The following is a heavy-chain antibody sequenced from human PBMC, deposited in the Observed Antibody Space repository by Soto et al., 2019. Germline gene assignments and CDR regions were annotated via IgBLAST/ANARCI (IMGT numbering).Heavy chain of an antibody. CDR2: INAGNGNT. V-gene: IGHV1-3*01. Sequence: QVQLVQSGAEVKKPGASVKVSCKASGYTFTSYAMHWVRQAPGQRLEWMGWINAGNGNTKYSQKFQGRVTITRDTSASTAYMELSSLGSEDTAVYYCARDRDSSSWGYYYYYMDVWGKGTTVTVSS. D-gene: IGHD6-6*01. CDR1: GYTFTSYA. CDR3: ARDRDSSSWGYYYYYMDV. J-gene: IGHJ6*03.